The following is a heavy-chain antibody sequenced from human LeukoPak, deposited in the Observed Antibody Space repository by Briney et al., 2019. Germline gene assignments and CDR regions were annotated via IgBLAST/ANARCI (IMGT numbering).Heavy chain of an antibody. CDR3: ARLHDSVLTRFLHYFDY. Sequence: SETLSLTCNVSGGSISSYYWSWIRQPPGRGLEYIGYVSYNGRPNYNPSLQGRVTMSVDTSKNQLSLKLSSVTAADTAVYYCARLHDSVLTRFLHYFDYWGQGTLVTVSS. CDR2: VSYNGRP. D-gene: IGHD3-9*01. J-gene: IGHJ4*02. V-gene: IGHV4-59*01. CDR1: GGSISSYY.